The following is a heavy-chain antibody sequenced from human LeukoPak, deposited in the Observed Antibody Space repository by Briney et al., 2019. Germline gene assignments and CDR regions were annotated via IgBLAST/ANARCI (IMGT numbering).Heavy chain of an antibody. CDR2: FDPEDGET. D-gene: IGHD1-26*01. CDR3: ATSGSGAADY. CDR1: GYTFTSYD. J-gene: IGHJ4*02. Sequence: ASVKVSCKASGYTFTSYDIHWVRQATGKGLEWMGGFDPEDGETIYAQKFQGRVTMTEDTSTDTAYMELSSLRSEDTAVYYCATSGSGAADYWGQGTLVTVSS. V-gene: IGHV1-24*01.